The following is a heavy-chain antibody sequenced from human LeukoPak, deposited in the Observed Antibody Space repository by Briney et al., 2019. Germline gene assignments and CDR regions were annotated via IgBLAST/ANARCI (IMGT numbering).Heavy chain of an antibody. J-gene: IGHJ4*02. CDR2: FDPEDGET. Sequence: EASVKVSCKVSGYTLTELSMHWVRQAPGKGLEWMGGFDPEDGETIYAQKLQGRVTMTEDTSTDTAYMELSSLRSEDTAVYYCARSDGSGSYYNEYYFDYWGQGTLVTVSS. V-gene: IGHV1-24*01. CDR1: GYTLTELS. D-gene: IGHD3-10*01. CDR3: ARSDGSGSYYNEYYFDY.